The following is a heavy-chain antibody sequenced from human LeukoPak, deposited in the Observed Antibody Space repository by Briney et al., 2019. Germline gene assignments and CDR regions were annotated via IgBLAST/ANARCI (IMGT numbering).Heavy chain of an antibody. J-gene: IGHJ4*02. Sequence: GGSLRLSCAASGFTFSSYDMHWVRQATGKGLEWVSAIGTAGDTYYPGSVKGRFTISRDNAKNSLYLQMNSLRAEDTAVYYCARDQGSYSEDRWGQGTLVTVSS. D-gene: IGHD3-10*01. V-gene: IGHV3-13*01. CDR2: IGTAGDT. CDR1: GFTFSSYD. CDR3: ARDQGSYSEDR.